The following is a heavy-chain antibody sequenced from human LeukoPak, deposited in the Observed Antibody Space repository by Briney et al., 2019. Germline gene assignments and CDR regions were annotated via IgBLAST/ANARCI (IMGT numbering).Heavy chain of an antibody. V-gene: IGHV3-23*01. D-gene: IGHD2-8*01. CDR2: INDDTP. CDR3: AKDALRCTNGVCYTGDYYYYYYMDV. CDR1: GFSFNTYS. J-gene: IGHJ6*03. Sequence: PGGSLRLSCTTSGFSFNTYSMSWVRQAPGKGLEWVSAINDDTPYYTDSVKGRFTVSRENSKNTLYLQMNSLRAEDTAVYYCAKDALRCTNGVCYTGDYYYYYYMDVWGKGTTVTVSS.